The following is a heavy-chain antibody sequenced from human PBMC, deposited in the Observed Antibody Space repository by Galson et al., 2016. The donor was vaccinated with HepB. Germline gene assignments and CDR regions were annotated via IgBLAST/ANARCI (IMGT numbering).Heavy chain of an antibody. CDR3: ARDGGGSSGYYLDY. V-gene: IGHV3-33*01. J-gene: IGHJ4*02. D-gene: IGHD3-22*01. CDR1: GFTFSSYG. Sequence: SLRLSCAASGFTFSSYGMHWVRQAPGKGLEWVAVIWYDGSNKYYADSVKGRFTIFRDNSKNTLYLQMNSLRAEDTAVYYCARDGGGSSGYYLDYWGQGPLVTVSS. CDR2: IWYDGSNK.